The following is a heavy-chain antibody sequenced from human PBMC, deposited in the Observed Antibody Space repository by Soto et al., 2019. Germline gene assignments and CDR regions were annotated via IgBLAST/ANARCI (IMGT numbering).Heavy chain of an antibody. V-gene: IGHV3-30*02. Sequence: QVQLVESGGGVVQPGGSLRLSCAASGFPFSTYGMHWVRQAPGKGLEWVTLISYDGSNTYFANSVKGRFTISRDNARNRLYLQMKGLRGEDTAVYYCVKDFSYGLLDQPGRDYDYYGMDVWGQGTTVTVSS. CDR1: GFPFSTYG. CDR3: VKDFSYGLLDQPGRDYDYYGMDV. CDR2: ISYDGSNT. J-gene: IGHJ6*02. D-gene: IGHD5-18*01.